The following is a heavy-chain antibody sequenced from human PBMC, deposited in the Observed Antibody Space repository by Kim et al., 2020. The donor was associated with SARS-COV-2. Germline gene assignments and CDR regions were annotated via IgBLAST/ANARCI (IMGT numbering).Heavy chain of an antibody. D-gene: IGHD3-10*01. V-gene: IGHV1-46*01. J-gene: IGHJ5*02. CDR3: AREYGSGSYNRFDP. Sequence: AQKFQGRVTMARDTSTSTVYMELSSRRAEDTAVYYCAREYGSGSYNRFDPWGQGTLVTVSS.